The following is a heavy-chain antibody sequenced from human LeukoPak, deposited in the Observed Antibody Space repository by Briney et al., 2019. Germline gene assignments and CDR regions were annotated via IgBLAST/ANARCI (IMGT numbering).Heavy chain of an antibody. CDR3: ARVAIVPAATDWFDP. CDR2: IYYSGST. CDR1: GGSISSGDYY. J-gene: IGHJ5*02. Sequence: SETLSLTCTVSGGSISSGDYYWSWLRQPPGKGLEWVGYIYYSGSTYYNPSLKSRVTISVDTSKNQFSLKLSSVTAADTAVYYCARVAIVPAATDWFDPWGQGTLVTVSS. D-gene: IGHD2-2*01. V-gene: IGHV4-30-4*08.